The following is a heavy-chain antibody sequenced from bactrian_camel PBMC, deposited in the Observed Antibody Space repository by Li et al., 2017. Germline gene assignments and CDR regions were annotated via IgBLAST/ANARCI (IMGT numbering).Heavy chain of an antibody. CDR2: IDSDGIA. J-gene: IGHJ4*01. D-gene: IGHD7*01. Sequence: VQLVESGGGSVQAGGSLRLSCGASGSIYGDTCVGWLRQAPGKEREGVAAIDSDGIASYADSVKGRFTVSRDNAKNTVYLQMNSLKPEDTAMYYCAARSSSWWCTINQSAFNYWGQGTQVTVS. V-gene: IGHV3S53*01. CDR3: AARSSSWWCTINQSAFNY. CDR1: GSIYGDTC.